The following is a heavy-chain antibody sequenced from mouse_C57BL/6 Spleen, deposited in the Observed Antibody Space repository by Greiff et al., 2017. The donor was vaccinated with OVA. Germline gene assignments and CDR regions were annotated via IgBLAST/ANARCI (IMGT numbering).Heavy chain of an antibody. CDR1: GYTFTDYY. CDR2: INPYNGGT. CDR3: ARLRQGYYFDY. D-gene: IGHD2-12*01. V-gene: IGHV1-19*01. J-gene: IGHJ2*01. Sequence: VQLQQSGPVLVKPGASVKMSCKASGYTFTDYYMNWVKQSHGKSLEWIGVINPYNGGTSYNQKFKGKATLTVDKSSSTAYMELNSLTSEDSAVYYCARLRQGYYFDYWGQGTTLTVSS.